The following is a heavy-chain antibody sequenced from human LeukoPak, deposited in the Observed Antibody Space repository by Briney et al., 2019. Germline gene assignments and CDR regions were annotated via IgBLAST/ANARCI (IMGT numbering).Heavy chain of an antibody. CDR2: IYYSGST. D-gene: IGHD1-26*01. J-gene: IGHJ4*02. CDR1: GGSVSSGDYY. V-gene: IGHV4-30-4*01. CDR3: ARARYTGSYSLFDY. Sequence: SETLSLTCTVSGGSVSSGDYYWSWIRQPPGKGLEWIGYIYYSGSTYYDPSLKSRVTMSVDTSKNQFSLRLTSVTAADTAVYYCARARYTGSYSLFDYWGQGTLVTVSS.